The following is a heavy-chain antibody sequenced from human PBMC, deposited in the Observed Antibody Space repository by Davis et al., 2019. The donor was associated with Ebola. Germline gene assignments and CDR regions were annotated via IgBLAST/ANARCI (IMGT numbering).Heavy chain of an antibody. CDR1: GGSISSSSYY. D-gene: IGHD2-15*01. J-gene: IGHJ5*02. CDR3: ARLQGYWFDP. V-gene: IGHV4-39*01. CDR2: IYYSGST. Sequence: LSLTCTVSGGSISSSSYYWGWIRQPPGKGLEWIGSIYYSGSTYYNPSLKSRVTISVDTSKNQFSLKLSSVTAADTAVYYCARLQGYWFDPWGQGTLVTVSS.